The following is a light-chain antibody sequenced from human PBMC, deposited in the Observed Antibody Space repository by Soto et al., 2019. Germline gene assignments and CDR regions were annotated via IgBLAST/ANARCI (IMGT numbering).Light chain of an antibody. CDR3: QEYNNWHPIT. V-gene: IGKV1-33*01. CDR2: VAS. CDR1: QDISNH. Sequence: DIQMTQSPSSLSASVGDRVTITSQASQDISNHLNWYQQKPGKAPKLLIYVASNLDTGVPSRFSGSGSGTEFTLTITSLQSEDSAVYYCQEYNNWHPITFGGGTKVDI. J-gene: IGKJ4*01.